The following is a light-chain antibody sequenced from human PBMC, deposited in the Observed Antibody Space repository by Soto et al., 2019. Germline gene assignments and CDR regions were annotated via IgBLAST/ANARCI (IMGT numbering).Light chain of an antibody. Sequence: IQMTQSPSSLSASVGDRVTITCRASQGVRDDVGWYQQKPGKAPKLLIYSASTLQSGVPSRFSGSGSGTDFTLTISGLQSEDFATYYFLQESNYPLTFGGGTKVEIK. CDR2: SAS. J-gene: IGKJ4*01. CDR1: QGVRDD. CDR3: LQESNYPLT. V-gene: IGKV1-6*01.